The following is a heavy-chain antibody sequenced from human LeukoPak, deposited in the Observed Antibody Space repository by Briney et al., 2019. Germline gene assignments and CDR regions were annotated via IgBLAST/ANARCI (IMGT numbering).Heavy chain of an antibody. CDR2: ISSSGSTI. D-gene: IGHD3-9*01. Sequence: GGSLRLSCAASGFTFSDYYMSWIRQAPGKGLEWVSYISSSGSTIYYADSVKGRFTISRDNAKNSLYLQMNSLRAEDTAVYYCAGEYYDILTGYRSFDYWGQGTLVTVSS. CDR3: AGEYYDILTGYRSFDY. J-gene: IGHJ4*02. CDR1: GFTFSDYY. V-gene: IGHV3-11*01.